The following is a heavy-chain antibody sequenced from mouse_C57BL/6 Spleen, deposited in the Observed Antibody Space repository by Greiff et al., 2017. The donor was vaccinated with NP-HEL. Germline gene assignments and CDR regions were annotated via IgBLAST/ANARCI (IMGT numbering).Heavy chain of an antibody. CDR2: ISGGGGNT. CDR3: ARRIITTVVARNYAMDY. J-gene: IGHJ4*01. V-gene: IGHV5-9*01. CDR1: GFTFSSYT. D-gene: IGHD1-1*01. Sequence: EVQLQESGGGLVKPGGSLKLSCAASGFTFSSYTMSWVRQTPEKRLEWVATISGGGGNTYYPDSVKGRFTISRDNAKNTLYLQMSSLRSEDTALYYCARRIITTVVARNYAMDYWGQGTSVTVSS.